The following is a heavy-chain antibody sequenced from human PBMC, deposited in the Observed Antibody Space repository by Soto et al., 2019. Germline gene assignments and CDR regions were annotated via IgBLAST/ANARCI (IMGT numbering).Heavy chain of an antibody. V-gene: IGHV3-30*18. J-gene: IGHJ6*02. CDR3: AKDRGDGLRFLEWLRPGMDV. D-gene: IGHD3-3*01. CDR2: ISYDGSNK. CDR1: GFTFSSYG. Sequence: GGSLRLSCAASGFTFSSYGMHWVRQAPGKGLEWVAVISYDGSNKYYADSVKGRFTISRDNSKNTLYLQMNSLRAEDTAVYYCAKDRGDGLRFLEWLRPGMDVWGQGTMVTVSS.